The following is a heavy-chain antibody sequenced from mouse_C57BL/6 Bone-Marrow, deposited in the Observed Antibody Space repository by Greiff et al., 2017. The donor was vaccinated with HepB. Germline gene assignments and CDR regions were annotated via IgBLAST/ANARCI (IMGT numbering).Heavy chain of an antibody. CDR1: GYTFTSYD. D-gene: IGHD2-2*01. J-gene: IGHJ1*03. CDR2: IYPRDGST. V-gene: IGHV1-85*01. CDR3: AVTMVTTTGGYWYFDV. Sequence: QVQLKESGPELVKPGASVKLSCKASGYTFTSYDINWVKQRPGQGLEWIGWIYPRDGSTKYNEKFKGKATLTVDTSSSTAYMELHSLTSEDSAVYFCAVTMVTTTGGYWYFDVWGTGTTVTVSS.